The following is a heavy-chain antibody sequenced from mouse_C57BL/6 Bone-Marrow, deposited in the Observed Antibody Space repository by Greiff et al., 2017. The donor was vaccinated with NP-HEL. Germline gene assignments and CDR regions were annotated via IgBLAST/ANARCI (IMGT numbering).Heavy chain of an antibody. CDR2: FYPGSGSI. CDR1: GYTFTEYT. CDR3: ARHEEVYYGSSPYAMDY. J-gene: IGHJ4*01. V-gene: IGHV1-62-2*01. Sequence: VQLQESGAELVKPGASVKLSCKASGYTFTEYTIHWVKQRSGQGLEWIGWFYPGSGSIKYNENFKDKATLTADKSSSTVYMELSRLTSEDAAVYFGARHEEVYYGSSPYAMDYWGQGTSVTVSS. D-gene: IGHD1-1*01.